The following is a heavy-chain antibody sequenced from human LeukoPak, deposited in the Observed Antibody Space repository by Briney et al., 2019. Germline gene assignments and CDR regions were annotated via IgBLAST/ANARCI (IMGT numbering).Heavy chain of an antibody. V-gene: IGHV3-48*04. Sequence: GGSLRLSCAASGFTFSSYSMNWVRQAPGKGLEWVSYISSSSSTIYYADSVKGRFTISRDNAKNSLYLQMNSLRAEDTAVYYCARGAQFWSGYSLGYYYYYMDVWGKGTTVTVSS. CDR2: ISSSSSTI. CDR1: GFTFSSYS. CDR3: ARGAQFWSGYSLGYYYYYMDV. J-gene: IGHJ6*03. D-gene: IGHD3-3*01.